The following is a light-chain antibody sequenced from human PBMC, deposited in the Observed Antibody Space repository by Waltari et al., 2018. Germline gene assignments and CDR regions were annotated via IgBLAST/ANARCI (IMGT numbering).Light chain of an antibody. CDR3: QLWDRSKSHVT. CDR1: ATGGQR. Sequence: YLLTQPPSVSVAPGTPARIPWGGDATGGQRVHWYQQKQGQAPVLVVYDDTNRPSGVPERFFGSKSVNTATLTIGRVEAGDEADYYCQLWDRSKSHVTFGGGTKLTVL. V-gene: IGLV3-21*03. CDR2: DDT. J-gene: IGLJ2*01.